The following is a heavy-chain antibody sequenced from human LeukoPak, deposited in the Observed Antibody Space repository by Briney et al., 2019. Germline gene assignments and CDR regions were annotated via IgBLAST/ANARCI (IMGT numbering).Heavy chain of an antibody. V-gene: IGHV3-23*01. J-gene: IGHJ4*02. CDR2: ISKSGGST. CDR3: ARGVGEYTNGHFDF. CDR1: GFTFSTYA. D-gene: IGHD2-8*01. Sequence: PGGSLRLSCAASGFTFSTYAMTWVRQAPGEGLEWVSSISKSGGSTYDTDSVRGRFTISRDNSKNTLYLQMNRLRAEDTALYYCARGVGEYTNGHFDFWGQGTLVTVSS.